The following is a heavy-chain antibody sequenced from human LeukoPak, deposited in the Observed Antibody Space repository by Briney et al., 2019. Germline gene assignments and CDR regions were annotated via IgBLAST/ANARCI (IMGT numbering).Heavy chain of an antibody. J-gene: IGHJ4*02. CDR1: GGSIRSSYYY. D-gene: IGHD2-15*01. V-gene: IGHV4-39*01. CDR3: ARGYYRVDY. CDR2: IYDSGST. Sequence: PSETLSLTCTVSGGSIRSSYYYWGWIRQPPGKGLEWIGSIYDSGSTYYNPSLKSRVTISVDTSKNQFSLKLNSVTAADTAVYYCARGYYRVDYWGQGTLVTVSS.